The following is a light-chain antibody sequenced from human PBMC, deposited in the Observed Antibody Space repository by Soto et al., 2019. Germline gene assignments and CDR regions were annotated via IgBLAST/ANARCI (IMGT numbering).Light chain of an antibody. CDR2: GAS. J-gene: IGKJ2*01. CDR1: QSVSSN. CDR3: QQYNNWPYT. Sequence: EIVMTQSPATLSVSPGERATLSCRASQSVSSNLAWYQQKPGKAPRLLIYGASTRATGIPTRFSGSGSGTKFTLTISSLQSEDFAVYYCQQYNNWPYTFGQGTKVDIK. V-gene: IGKV3-15*01.